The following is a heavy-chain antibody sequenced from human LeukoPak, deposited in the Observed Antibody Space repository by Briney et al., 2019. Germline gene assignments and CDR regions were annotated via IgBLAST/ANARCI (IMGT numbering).Heavy chain of an antibody. V-gene: IGHV1-2*02. D-gene: IGHD3-10*01. CDR2: INPDTGDT. CDR1: GYTFTGYY. Sequence: GASVKVSCKASGYTFTGYYIHWERQAPGQGLEWMGWINPDTGDTNSAQGFQGRVTMTRDTSISTAYMELSRLRSDDTAVYYCARAHITMLRGDSVPFDYWGQGTLVTVSS. J-gene: IGHJ4*02. CDR3: ARAHITMLRGDSVPFDY.